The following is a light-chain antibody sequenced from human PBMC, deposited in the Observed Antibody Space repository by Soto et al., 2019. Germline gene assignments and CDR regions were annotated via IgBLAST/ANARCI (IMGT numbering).Light chain of an antibody. Sequence: AIQMTQSPSSLSASVGDRVTITCRASQGIRNDLGWYQQKPGKAPKLLIYAASSLQSGVPSRFSGNASGTDFTLTISSLQPEDFATYYGLQDFDYPWTFGQGTKVEIK. CDR3: LQDFDYPWT. CDR2: AAS. J-gene: IGKJ1*01. CDR1: QGIRND. V-gene: IGKV1-6*01.